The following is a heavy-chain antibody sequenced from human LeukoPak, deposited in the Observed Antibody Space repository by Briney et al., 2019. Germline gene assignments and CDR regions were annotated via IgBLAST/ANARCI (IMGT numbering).Heavy chain of an antibody. CDR2: IRYDGSNK. Sequence: GGSLRLSCAASGFTFSSYGMHWVRQAPGKGLEWVAFIRYDGSNKYYADSVKGRFTISRDNSKNTLYLQMNSLRAEDTAVYYCARQYGSGSYYSLHAFDIWGQGTMVTVSS. V-gene: IGHV3-30*02. CDR1: GFTFSSYG. CDR3: ARQYGSGSYYSLHAFDI. D-gene: IGHD3-10*01. J-gene: IGHJ3*02.